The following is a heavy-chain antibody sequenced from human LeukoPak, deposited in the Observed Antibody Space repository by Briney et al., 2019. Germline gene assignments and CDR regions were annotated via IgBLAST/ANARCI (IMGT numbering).Heavy chain of an antibody. CDR3: ARALPPTDAFDI. CDR2: INHSGST. J-gene: IGHJ3*02. V-gene: IGHV4-34*01. CDR1: GGSISSYY. Sequence: SETLSLTCTVSGGSISSYYWSWIRQPPGKGLEWIGEINHSGSTNYNPSLKSRVTISVDTSKNQFSLKLSSVTAADTAVYYCARALPPTDAFDIWGQGTMVTVSS.